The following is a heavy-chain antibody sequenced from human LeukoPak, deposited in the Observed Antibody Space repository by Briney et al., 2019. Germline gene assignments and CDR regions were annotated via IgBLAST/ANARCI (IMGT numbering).Heavy chain of an antibody. J-gene: IGHJ4*02. Sequence: GGSLRLSCTASGFTFSNYVMSWVRQAPGKGLEWVSAIDTGGSATSYTDSVKGRFTISRDNSRDILYLQVNSLRAEDTAVYYCARDVYWGQGTLVTVSS. CDR1: GFTFSNYV. V-gene: IGHV3-23*01. CDR3: ARDVY. CDR2: IDTGGSAT.